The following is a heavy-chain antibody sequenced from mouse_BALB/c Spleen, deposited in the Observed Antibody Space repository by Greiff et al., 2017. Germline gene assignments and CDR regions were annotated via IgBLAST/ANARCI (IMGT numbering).Heavy chain of an antibody. J-gene: IGHJ2*01. V-gene: IGHV5-6-3*01. CDR2: INSNGGST. D-gene: IGHD2-2*01. CDR1: GFTFSSYG. CDR3: ARDWVILDY. Sequence: EVKLVESGGGLVQPGGSLKLSCAASGFTFSSYGMSWVRQTPDKRLELVSTINSNGGSTYYPDSVKGRFTITRDNAKNTLYLQMSSLKSEDTAMYYCARDWVILDYWGQGTTLTVSS.